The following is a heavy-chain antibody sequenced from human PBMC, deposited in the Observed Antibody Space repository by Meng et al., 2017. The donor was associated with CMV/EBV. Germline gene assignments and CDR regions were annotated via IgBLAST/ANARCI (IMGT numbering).Heavy chain of an antibody. V-gene: IGHV3-21*01. CDR3: ARGRPTYYDFWSGYYPYGMDV. CDR2: ISSSSSYI. D-gene: IGHD3-3*01. Sequence: GGSLRLSCAASGFTFSSYGMHWVRQAPGKGLEWVSSISSSSSYIYYADSVKGRFTITRDNAKNSLYLQMNSLRAEDTAVYYCARGRPTYYDFWSGYYPYGMDVWGQGTTVTVSS. J-gene: IGHJ6*02. CDR1: GFTFSSYG.